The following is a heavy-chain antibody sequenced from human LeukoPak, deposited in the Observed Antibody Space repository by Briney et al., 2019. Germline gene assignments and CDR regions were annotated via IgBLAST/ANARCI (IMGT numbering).Heavy chain of an antibody. Sequence: RRASVKVSCKASGGTFSSYAISWVRQAPGQGLEWMGRIIPILGIANYAQKFQGRVTITADKSTSTAYMELSSLRSEDTAVYYCARIPRGDYVDYWGQGTLVTVSS. V-gene: IGHV1-69*04. CDR2: IIPILGIA. D-gene: IGHD2-2*02. CDR3: ARIPRGDYVDY. CDR1: GGTFSSYA. J-gene: IGHJ4*02.